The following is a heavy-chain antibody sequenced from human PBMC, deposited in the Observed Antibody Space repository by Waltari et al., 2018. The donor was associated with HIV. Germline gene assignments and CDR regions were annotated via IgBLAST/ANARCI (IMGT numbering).Heavy chain of an antibody. D-gene: IGHD1-20*01. Sequence: EGELVESGGGRVQTGGAMRLVCEVSGFEGRGFWMRWVRQGPGKGLEWVAYIMEDVTEKNYLESVKGRFTISKDSLKNSAYLTLNNMTAGDTAVYFCARLIRAGYNDWYFDLWGRGTLITV. CDR2: IMEDVTEK. CDR1: GFEGRGFW. J-gene: IGHJ2*01. V-gene: IGHV3-7*01. CDR3: ARLIRAGYNDWYFDL.